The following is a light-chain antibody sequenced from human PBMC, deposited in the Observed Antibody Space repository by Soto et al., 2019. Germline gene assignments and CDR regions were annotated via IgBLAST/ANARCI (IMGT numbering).Light chain of an antibody. CDR3: VLYMGSGISV. Sequence: QTVVTQEPLFSVSPGGTVTLTCGLSSGSVSTSYYPSWYQQTPGQAPRTLIYSTNTRSSGVPDRFSGSILGNKAALTITGAQADDESDYYCVLYMGSGISVFGGGTKVTVL. J-gene: IGLJ2*01. CDR2: STN. V-gene: IGLV8-61*01. CDR1: SGSVSTSYY.